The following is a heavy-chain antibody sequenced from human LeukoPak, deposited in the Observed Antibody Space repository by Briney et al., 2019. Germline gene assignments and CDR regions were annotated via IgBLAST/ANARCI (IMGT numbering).Heavy chain of an antibody. J-gene: IGHJ4*02. D-gene: IGHD2-2*01. CDR1: GYTFTSYY. V-gene: IGHV1-46*01. Sequence: ASVKVSCKASGYTFTSYYMHWVRQAPGLGLEWMGIINPSGGSTSYAQKFQGRVTMTRDTSTSTVYMELSSLRSEDTAVYYCARGGSTSCCGGDYFDYWGQGTLVTVSS. CDR3: ARGGSTSCCGGDYFDY. CDR2: INPSGGST.